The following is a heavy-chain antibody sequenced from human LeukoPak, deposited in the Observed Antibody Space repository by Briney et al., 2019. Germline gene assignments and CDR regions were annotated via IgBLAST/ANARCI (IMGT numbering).Heavy chain of an antibody. J-gene: IGHJ4*02. CDR1: GGSFSGYY. Sequence: PSETLSLTCAVYGGSFSGYYWSWIRQPPGKGLEWIGEINHSGSTYYNPSLKSRVTISVDTSKNQFSLKLGSVTAADTAVYYCARDYSDDSSGYYYVGGDYWGQGTLVTVSS. D-gene: IGHD3-22*01. V-gene: IGHV4-34*01. CDR2: INHSGST. CDR3: ARDYSDDSSGYYYVGGDY.